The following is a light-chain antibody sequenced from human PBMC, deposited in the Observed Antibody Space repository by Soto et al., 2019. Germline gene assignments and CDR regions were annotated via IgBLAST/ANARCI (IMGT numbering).Light chain of an antibody. CDR2: DAS. Sequence: DIQMTQSPSTLSASVGDRVTITCRASQSISSWLAWYQQKPGKAPKVLIYDASSLESGVPSRFSGSGSGTEFSLTISSLQPDDFATYYDQQYNHYWTFGQGNRVEIK. CDR1: QSISSW. J-gene: IGKJ1*01. V-gene: IGKV1-5*01. CDR3: QQYNHYWT.